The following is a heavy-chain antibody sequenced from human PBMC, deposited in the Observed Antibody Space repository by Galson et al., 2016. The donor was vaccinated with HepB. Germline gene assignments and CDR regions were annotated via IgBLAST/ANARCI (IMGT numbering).Heavy chain of an antibody. J-gene: IGHJ6*02. CDR2: IFYTGHT. CDR1: GGSINAGGYY. Sequence: TLSLTCTVSGGSINAGGYYWTWIRQHPGKGLEWLGFIFYTGHTYYNPALKSRLNISMDSSKNQFSLSLSSVTAADTAVYFCARERNYGNYPYNNGLDVWGHGTSVTVSS. V-gene: IGHV4-31*03. CDR3: ARERNYGNYPYNNGLDV. D-gene: IGHD1-7*01.